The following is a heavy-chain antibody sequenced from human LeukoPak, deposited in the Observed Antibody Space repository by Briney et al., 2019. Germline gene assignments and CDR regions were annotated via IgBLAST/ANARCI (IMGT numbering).Heavy chain of an antibody. J-gene: IGHJ5*02. CDR3: ASQILTGYYGLDP. CDR1: GGTFSSYA. D-gene: IGHD3-9*01. CDR2: IIPIFGTA. Sequence: SVKVSCKASGGTFSSYAISWVRQAPGQGLEWMGGIIPIFGTANYAQKFQGRVTITADESTSTAYMELSSLRSEDTAVYYCASQILTGYYGLDPWGQGTLVTVSS. V-gene: IGHV1-69*13.